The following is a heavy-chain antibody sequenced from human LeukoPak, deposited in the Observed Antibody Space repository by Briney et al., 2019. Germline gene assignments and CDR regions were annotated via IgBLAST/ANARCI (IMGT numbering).Heavy chain of an antibody. V-gene: IGHV3-74*01. J-gene: IGHJ4*02. D-gene: IGHD4-17*01. Sequence: GGSLRLSCAASGLTLSSYWMHWVRQAPGKGLVWVSRMNSDGSSTTYADSVKGRFTISRDNAKNTLYLQMNSLRAEDTAVYHCAREAFNYGDHYFDYWGQGTLVTVSS. CDR2: MNSDGSST. CDR1: GLTLSSYW. CDR3: AREAFNYGDHYFDY.